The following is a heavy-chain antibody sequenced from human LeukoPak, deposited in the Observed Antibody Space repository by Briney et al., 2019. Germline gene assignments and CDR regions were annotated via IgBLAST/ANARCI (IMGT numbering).Heavy chain of an antibody. CDR3: ARDIQYCSDTSCSPNGMDV. CDR1: GFTVSNNF. V-gene: IGHV3-53*04. D-gene: IGHD2-2*01. J-gene: IGHJ6*02. Sequence: GGSLRLSCAASGFTVSNNFMSWVRQAPGKGLEWVSVIYSGGSTYYADSVKGRFTISRHYSENTLYLQMNSLRGEDTVVYYCARDIQYCSDTSCSPNGMDVWGQGTTVTVSS. CDR2: IYSGGST.